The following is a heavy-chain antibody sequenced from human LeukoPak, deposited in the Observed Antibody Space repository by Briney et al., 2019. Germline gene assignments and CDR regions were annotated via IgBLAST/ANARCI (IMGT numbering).Heavy chain of an antibody. D-gene: IGHD3-10*01. CDR1: GFTFSNFA. CDR3: AKMTDARGRYGSGSH. CDR2: ITDSGVST. Sequence: GGSLRLSCAASGFTFSNFAMSWVRQAPGKGLEWVSSITDSGVSTFHADSLSGRFTISRDNSKNTLYLQMKNLRAADTATYYCAKMTDARGRYGSGSHWGQGTLVAVSS. V-gene: IGHV3-23*01. J-gene: IGHJ4*01.